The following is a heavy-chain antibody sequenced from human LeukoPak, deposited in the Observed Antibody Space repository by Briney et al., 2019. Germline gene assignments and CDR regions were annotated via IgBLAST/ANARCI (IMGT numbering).Heavy chain of an antibody. V-gene: IGHV3-21*01. CDR2: ISSSSSYI. J-gene: IGHJ5*02. CDR1: GFTFSSYS. CDR3: ARDRHEVNWFDP. Sequence: PGGSLRLSCAASGFTFSSYSMNWVRQAPGKGLEWVSSISSSSSYIYYADSVKGRFTISRDNAKNSLYLQMNSLRAEDTAVYYCARDRHEVNWFDPWGQGTLVTVSS.